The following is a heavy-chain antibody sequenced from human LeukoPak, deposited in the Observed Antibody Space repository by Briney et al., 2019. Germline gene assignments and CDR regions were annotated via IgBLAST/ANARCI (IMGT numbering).Heavy chain of an antibody. Sequence: SETLSLICTVSGGSISSYYWSWIRQPPGKGLEWIGYIYYSGSTNYNPSLKSRVTISVDTSKNQFSLKLSSVTAADTAVYYCARGGVLLWFGDGPRAAFDIWGQGTMVTVSS. J-gene: IGHJ3*02. V-gene: IGHV4-59*01. CDR1: GGSISSYY. CDR3: ARGGVLLWFGDGPRAAFDI. CDR2: IYYSGST. D-gene: IGHD3-10*01.